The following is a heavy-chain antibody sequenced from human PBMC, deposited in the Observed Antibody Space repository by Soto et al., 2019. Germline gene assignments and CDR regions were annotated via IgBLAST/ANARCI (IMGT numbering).Heavy chain of an antibody. CDR3: ASLMSSGYYYGMDV. V-gene: IGHV1-69*02. D-gene: IGHD3-10*01. CDR1: GGTFSSYT. J-gene: IGHJ6*02. CDR2: IIPILGIA. Sequence: QVQLVQSGADVKKPGSSVKVSCKASGGTFSSYTISWVRQAPGQGLEWMGRIIPILGIANYAQKFQGRVTITADKSTSTAYMELSSLRSEDTAVYYCASLMSSGYYYGMDVWGQGTTVTVSS.